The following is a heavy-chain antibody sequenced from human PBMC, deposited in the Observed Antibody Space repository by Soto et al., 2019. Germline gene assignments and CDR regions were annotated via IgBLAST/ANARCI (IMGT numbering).Heavy chain of an antibody. J-gene: IGHJ6*02. CDR2: IYYSGST. Sequence: SETLSLTCTVSGGSISSYYWSWFRQPPGKGLEWIGYIYYSGSTNYNPSLKSRVTISVDTSKNQFSLKLSSVTAADTAVYYCARADYSMRYYYYGMDVWGQGTTVTVSS. V-gene: IGHV4-59*01. CDR3: ARADYSMRYYYYGMDV. D-gene: IGHD4-4*01. CDR1: GGSISSYY.